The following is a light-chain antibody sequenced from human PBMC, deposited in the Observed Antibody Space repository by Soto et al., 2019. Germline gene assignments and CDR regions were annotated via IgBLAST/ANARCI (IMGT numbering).Light chain of an antibody. CDR1: QAIYNY. Sequence: DIQMTQSPSSLSASVGDRVTITCRASQAIYNYLAWYQQKPGKVPTLLISAASTLQSGVPSRFSGSGSGTDVPLPISTLQPEDAATCYCQKFSAVPTSGGGTKAEI. CDR2: AAS. J-gene: IGKJ4*01. V-gene: IGKV1-27*01. CDR3: QKFSAVPT.